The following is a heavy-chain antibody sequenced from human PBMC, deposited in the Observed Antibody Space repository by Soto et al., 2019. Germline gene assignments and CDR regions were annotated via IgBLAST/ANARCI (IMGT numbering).Heavy chain of an antibody. V-gene: IGHV4-59*08. D-gene: IGHD3-10*01. CDR3: ARQGFGPLHGVVDV. CDR2: VHHSWGS. Sequence: QVQLQESGPGLVKPSETLSLSCTVSGGSISSYYWSWFRQSPGKRMEWIGYVHHSWGSSYNPSLQSRVAISLDTCKSQFSLKATSVTATDTAVYYCARQGFGPLHGVVDVWGQGTTVTVSS. J-gene: IGHJ6*02. CDR1: GGSISSYY.